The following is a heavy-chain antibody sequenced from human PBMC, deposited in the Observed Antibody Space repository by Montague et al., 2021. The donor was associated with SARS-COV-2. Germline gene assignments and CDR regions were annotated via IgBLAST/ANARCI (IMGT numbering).Heavy chain of an antibody. CDR3: ARGLPTISMRLVVMTGAGWNCDL. CDR1: GGSFSDYY. V-gene: IGHV4-34*01. D-gene: IGHD3-22*01. CDR2: INHSGST. Sequence: SETLSLTCAVYGGSFSDYYWSWIRQPPGKGLEWIGEINHSGSTNYNPSLRSRVTISVDTAKNQFSLKLSAVTAADTAVYYCARGLPTISMRLVVMTGAGWNCDLWGRGTRVTVSS. J-gene: IGHJ2*01.